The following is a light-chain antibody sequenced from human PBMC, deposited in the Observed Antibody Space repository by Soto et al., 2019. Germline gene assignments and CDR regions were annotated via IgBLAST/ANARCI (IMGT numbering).Light chain of an antibody. J-gene: IGLJ1*01. CDR1: SSDVGGYKY. Sequence: QSALTQPPSASGSPGQSVTISCNGTSSDVGGYKYVSWYQQHPGKAPKLMIFEVNKRPSGVPDRFSGSKSGNTASLTVSGLQAEDEADYYCSSYAGSSTLVFGTGTKVTVL. CDR2: EVN. CDR3: SSYAGSSTLV. V-gene: IGLV2-8*01.